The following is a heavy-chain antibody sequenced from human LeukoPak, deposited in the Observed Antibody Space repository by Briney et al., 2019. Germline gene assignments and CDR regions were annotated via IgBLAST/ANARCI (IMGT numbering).Heavy chain of an antibody. D-gene: IGHD1-26*01. CDR3: ARDPYSGNYGTYYYYYMDV. J-gene: IGHJ6*03. V-gene: IGHV3-11*04. Sequence: GGSLRLSCAASGFTFSDYYMSWIRQAPGKGLEWVSYISSSGSTIYYADSVKGRFTISRDNAKNSLYLQMDSLGPEDTAVYYCARDPYSGNYGTYYYYYMDVWGKGTTVTISS. CDR1: GFTFSDYY. CDR2: ISSSGSTI.